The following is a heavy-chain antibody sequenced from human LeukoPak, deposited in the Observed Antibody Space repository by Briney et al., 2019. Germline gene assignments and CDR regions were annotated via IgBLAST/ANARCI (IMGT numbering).Heavy chain of an antibody. V-gene: IGHV3-23*01. J-gene: IGHJ4*02. CDR2: ISGSGGST. CDR1: GFTFSSYA. D-gene: IGHD6-19*01. CDR3: ARGPVSSSGFFGY. Sequence: GGSLRLSCAASGFTFSSYAMSWVRQAPGKGLEWVSAISGSGGSTYYADSVKGRFTISRDNAKNSLYLQMNSLRAEDTAVYYCARGPVSSSGFFGYWGQGTLVTVSS.